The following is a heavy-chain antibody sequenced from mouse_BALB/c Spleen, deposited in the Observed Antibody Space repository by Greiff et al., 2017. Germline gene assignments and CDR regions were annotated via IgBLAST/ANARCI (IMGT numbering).Heavy chain of an antibody. V-gene: IGHV5-12-1*01. Sequence: EVKLVESGGGLVQPGGSLKLSCAASGFAFSSYDMSWVRQTPEKRLEWVAYISSGGGSTYYPDTVKGRFTISRDNAKNTLYLQMSSLKSEDTAMYYGARHPNYYGSRKDYWGQGTTLTVSS. CDR1: GFAFSSYD. CDR3: ARHPNYYGSRKDY. D-gene: IGHD1-1*01. CDR2: ISSGGGST. J-gene: IGHJ2*01.